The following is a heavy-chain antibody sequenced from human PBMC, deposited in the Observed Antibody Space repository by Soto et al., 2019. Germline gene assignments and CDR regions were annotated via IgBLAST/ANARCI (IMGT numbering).Heavy chain of an antibody. CDR1: GFTVSSNY. CDR3: ARDVHSSSSGDY. D-gene: IGHD6-6*01. Sequence: EVQLVETGGGLIQPGGSLRLSCAASGFTVSSNYMSWVRQAPGKGLEWVSVIYSGGNTYYADSVKGRFTISRDNSKNTLYLQMNSLRAEDTAVYYCARDVHSSSSGDYWGQGTLVTVSS. J-gene: IGHJ4*02. V-gene: IGHV3-53*02. CDR2: IYSGGNT.